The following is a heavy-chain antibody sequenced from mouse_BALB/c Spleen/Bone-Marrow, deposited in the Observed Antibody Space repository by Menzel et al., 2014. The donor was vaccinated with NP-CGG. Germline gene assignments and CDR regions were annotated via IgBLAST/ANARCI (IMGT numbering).Heavy chain of an antibody. Sequence: EVKVVESGPDLVKPSQSLSLTCTVTGYSITSGYSWHWIRQFPGNKLEWMGYIHYSGNTNYNPSLKSRISIIRDTSKNQFFLQLISVTTEDTATYYCTRGDYGSYGAMDCWGQGTSVTVSS. V-gene: IGHV3-1*02. D-gene: IGHD2-1*01. J-gene: IGHJ4*01. CDR2: IHYSGNT. CDR1: GYSITSGYS. CDR3: TRGDYGSYGAMDC.